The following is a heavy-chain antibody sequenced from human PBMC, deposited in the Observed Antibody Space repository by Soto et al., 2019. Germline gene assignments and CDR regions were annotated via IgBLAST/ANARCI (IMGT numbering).Heavy chain of an antibody. V-gene: IGHV1-18*04. CDR3: ARAGSGVDY. CDR1: GYTFTSYG. CDR2: ISANSGNS. J-gene: IGHJ4*02. Sequence: GASVKVSCKASGYTFTSYGIRWVRQAPGQGLEWMGWISANSGNSNYAQKLQGWVTMTKDTSTSTAYMALRSLRSDDTAVYYCARAGSGVDYWGQGTLVTVSS. D-gene: IGHD1-26*01.